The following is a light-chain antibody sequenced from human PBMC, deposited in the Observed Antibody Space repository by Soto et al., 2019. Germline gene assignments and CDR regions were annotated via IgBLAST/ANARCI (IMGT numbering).Light chain of an antibody. Sequence: QAALAQAPSVYMAQGQKVTIFCTGSISNIGAGYDLHWYQQLPGTAPKLFLEGNSNRPSGVPDRFPGSKSGTLASLAITGIQAKEVADYLCQSYGRSLSAYVFGNGTKV. CDR1: ISNIGAGYD. J-gene: IGLJ1*01. CDR3: QSYGRSLSAYV. V-gene: IGLV1-40*01. CDR2: GNS.